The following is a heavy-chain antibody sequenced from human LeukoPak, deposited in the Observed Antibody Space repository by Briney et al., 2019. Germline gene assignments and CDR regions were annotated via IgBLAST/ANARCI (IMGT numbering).Heavy chain of an antibody. J-gene: IGHJ4*02. D-gene: IGHD2-15*01. CDR1: GFTFNSHE. CDR2: ITSSGSTI. V-gene: IGHV3-48*03. CDR3: AKDYAATPYYFDY. Sequence: GGSLRLSCAASGFTFNSHEMSWVRQAPGKGLECVSYITSSGSTIYYADSVKGRFTISRDNAKSSLYLQMNSLRVEDTAVYFCAKDYAATPYYFDYWGQGALVTVSS.